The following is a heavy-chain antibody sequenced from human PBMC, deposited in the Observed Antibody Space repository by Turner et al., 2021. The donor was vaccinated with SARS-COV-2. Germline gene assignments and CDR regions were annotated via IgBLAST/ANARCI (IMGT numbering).Heavy chain of an antibody. D-gene: IGHD2-2*01. CDR1: GFTVSSNY. Sequence: EVQLVESGGGLVQPGGSLRLSCAASGFTVSSNYMNWVRQAPGKGLEWVSSISSSSSYIYYADSVKGRFTISRDNAKNSLYLQMNSLRAEDTAVYYCARDCSIPSCEAWGQGTLFTVSS. V-gene: IGHV3-21*01. J-gene: IGHJ5*02. CDR2: ISSSSSYI. CDR3: ARDCSIPSCEA.